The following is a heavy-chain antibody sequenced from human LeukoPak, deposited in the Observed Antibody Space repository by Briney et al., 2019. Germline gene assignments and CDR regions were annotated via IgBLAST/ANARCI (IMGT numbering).Heavy chain of an antibody. CDR2: IKEDGSDI. CDR1: GFTFSSYW. V-gene: IGHV3-7*01. J-gene: IGHJ4*02. Sequence: GGSLRLSCVDSGFTFSSYWMNWVRQAPGKGLEWVASIKEDGSDIYYLDSVKGRFTISRDNTKNSLFLQMNSLRAEDTAVYYCARAEGYCSSTSCYLFDYWGQGTLVTVSS. CDR3: ARAEGYCSSTSCYLFDY. D-gene: IGHD2-2*01.